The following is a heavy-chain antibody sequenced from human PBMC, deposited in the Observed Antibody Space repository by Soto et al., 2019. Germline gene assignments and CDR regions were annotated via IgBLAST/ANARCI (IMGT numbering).Heavy chain of an antibody. D-gene: IGHD3-3*01. CDR2: ISTYTGRT. CDR3: ARDHSDDFWSGSFQYRFDP. V-gene: IGHV1-18*04. CDR1: GYTFSDNG. Sequence: ASVKVSCKASGYTFSDNGISWVRQAPGQGLEWMGWISTYTGRTNYAQKFQGRVTLTTDTSTSTAYMELRSLRSDDTAVYYCARDHSDDFWSGSFQYRFDPWGQGTLVTVSS. J-gene: IGHJ5*02.